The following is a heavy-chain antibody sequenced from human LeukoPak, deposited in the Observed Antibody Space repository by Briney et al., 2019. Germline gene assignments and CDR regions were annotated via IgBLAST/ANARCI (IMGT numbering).Heavy chain of an antibody. CDR1: GGTFSSCA. CDR2: IIPIFGTA. V-gene: IGHV1-69*05. Sequence: SVKVSCKASGGTFSSCAISWVRQAPGQGLEWMGRIIPIFGTANYAQKFQGRVTITTDESTSTAYMELSSLRSEDTAVYYRATSYSGSYPTDYWGQGTLVTVSS. D-gene: IGHD1-26*01. CDR3: ATSYSGSYPTDY. J-gene: IGHJ4*02.